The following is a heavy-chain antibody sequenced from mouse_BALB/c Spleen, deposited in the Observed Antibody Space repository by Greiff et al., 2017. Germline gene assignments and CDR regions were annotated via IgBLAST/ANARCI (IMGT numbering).Heavy chain of an antibody. CDR1: GFTFSDYY. Sequence: EVQLVESGGGLVKPGGSLKLSCAASGFTFSDYYMYWVRQTPEKRLEWVATISDGGSYTYYPDSVKGRFTISRDNAKNNLYLQMSSLKSEDTAMYYCARGAMITTYYYAMDYWGQGTSVTVSS. CDR2: ISDGGSYT. CDR3: ARGAMITTYYYAMDY. J-gene: IGHJ4*01. D-gene: IGHD2-4*01. V-gene: IGHV5-4*02.